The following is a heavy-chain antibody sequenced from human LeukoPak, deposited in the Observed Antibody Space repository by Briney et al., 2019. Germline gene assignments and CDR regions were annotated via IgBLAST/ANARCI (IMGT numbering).Heavy chain of an antibody. J-gene: IGHJ6*03. CDR3: ASRSYYSDYYYMDV. Sequence: ASVKVSCKASGYTFTSYYMHWVRQAPGQGLEWMGIINPSGGSTSYAQKFQGRATMTRDMSTSTVYMELSSLGSEHTALYYCASRSYYSDYYYMDVWGKGTTVTASS. CDR1: GYTFTSYY. D-gene: IGHD1-26*01. CDR2: INPSGGST. V-gene: IGHV1-46*01.